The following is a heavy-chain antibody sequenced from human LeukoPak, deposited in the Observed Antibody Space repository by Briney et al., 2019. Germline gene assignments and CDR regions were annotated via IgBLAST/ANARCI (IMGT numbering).Heavy chain of an antibody. CDR2: THSDGTT. CDR1: GFTVSNNF. D-gene: IGHD3-10*01. V-gene: IGHV3-66*01. Sequence: GGSLRLSCAVSGFTVSNNFMNWVRQAPGMGLEWVSVTHSDGTTYFADSVQGRFTISRDNSKNTLYLQMNSLRDEDTAVYYCARPSSLDGSGRYYIDYWGQGTLVTVSS. CDR3: ARPSSLDGSGRYYIDY. J-gene: IGHJ4*02.